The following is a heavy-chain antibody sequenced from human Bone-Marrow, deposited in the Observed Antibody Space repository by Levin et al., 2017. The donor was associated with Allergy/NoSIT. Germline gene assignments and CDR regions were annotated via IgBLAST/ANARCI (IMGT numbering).Heavy chain of an antibody. V-gene: IGHV4-59*01. CDR3: ARACTNGLCLNY. D-gene: IGHD2-8*01. CDR2: TYYDGTT. CDR1: GGSIRSYY. J-gene: IGHJ4*02. Sequence: SQTLSLPCSVSGGSIRSYYWSWLRQSPGKGLEWIGYTYYDGTTNYNPSLKSRVTISVDPPKNQYSLTVTSVTAADTAIYYCARACTNGLCLNYWGQGTLVTVSS.